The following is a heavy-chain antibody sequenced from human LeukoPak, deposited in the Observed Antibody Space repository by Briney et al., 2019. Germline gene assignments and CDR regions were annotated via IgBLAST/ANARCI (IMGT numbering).Heavy chain of an antibody. Sequence: ASVKVSCKVSGYTLTELSMHWVRQAPGKGLEWMGGFDPEDGETIYAQKFQGRVTMTEDTSTDTAYMELSSLRSEDTAVYYCATRLLYSGYDQPYYYYGMDVWGQGPRSPSP. CDR1: GYTLTELS. J-gene: IGHJ6*02. V-gene: IGHV1-24*01. CDR3: ATRLLYSGYDQPYYYYGMDV. CDR2: FDPEDGET. D-gene: IGHD5-12*01.